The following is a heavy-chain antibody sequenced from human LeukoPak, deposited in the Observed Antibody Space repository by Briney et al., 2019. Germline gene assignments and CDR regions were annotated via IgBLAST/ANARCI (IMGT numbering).Heavy chain of an antibody. V-gene: IGHV3-23*01. Sequence: GGSLRLSCAASGFTFSSHAMTWVRQAPGKGLEWVSVISGNEGSTYYADSVKGRFTISRDNSKSTLYLQMNSLRAEDTAVYYCARASGSYDYWGQGTLVTVSS. D-gene: IGHD1-26*01. J-gene: IGHJ4*02. CDR2: ISGNEGST. CDR3: ARASGSYDY. CDR1: GFTFSSHA.